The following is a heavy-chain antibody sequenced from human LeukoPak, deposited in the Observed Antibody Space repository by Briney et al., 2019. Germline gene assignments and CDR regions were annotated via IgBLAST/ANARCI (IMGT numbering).Heavy chain of an antibody. V-gene: IGHV1-69*13. J-gene: IGHJ4*02. CDR3: ARDLDQYSGRFGGFGHDF. CDR2: IIPIFGTA. CDR1: GGTFSSYA. D-gene: IGHD1-26*01. Sequence: SVKVSCKASGGTFSSYAISWVRQAPGQGLEWMGGIIPIFGTANYAQKFQGRVTITADESTSTAYMELSSLRSEDTAVYYCARDLDQYSGRFGGFGHDFWGQGTLVTVSS.